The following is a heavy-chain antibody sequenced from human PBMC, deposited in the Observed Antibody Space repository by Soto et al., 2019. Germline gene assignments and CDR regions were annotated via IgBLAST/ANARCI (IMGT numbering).Heavy chain of an antibody. CDR3: GAREMHSTLEGMSD. D-gene: IGHD1-1*01. J-gene: IGHJ6*02. V-gene: IGHV5-51*01. Sequence: PGESLKISCQASGYSFSHYWIAWVRQMPGKGLEWMGLIYPGNSESRYSPSFQGQVTFSVDRSLNTAYLQWSSLQASDSAMYYCGAREMHSTLEGMSDGGRVSTVSVAS. CDR2: IYPGNSES. CDR1: GYSFSHYW.